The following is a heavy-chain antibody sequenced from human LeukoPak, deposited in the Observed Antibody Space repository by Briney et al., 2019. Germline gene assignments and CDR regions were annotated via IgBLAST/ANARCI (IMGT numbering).Heavy chain of an antibody. CDR1: GASITNYY. CDR3: VRDPYYGPGNFDH. Sequence: PSETLSLTCAVSGASITNYYWTWIRQPPGKGLEWIGYNFNSGSTNYNPSLKSRVTISLDRSKNQFSLKLSSVTGADTAIYYCVRDPYYGPGNFDHWGQGTLVTVSS. D-gene: IGHD3-10*01. CDR2: NFNSGST. J-gene: IGHJ4*02. V-gene: IGHV4-59*01.